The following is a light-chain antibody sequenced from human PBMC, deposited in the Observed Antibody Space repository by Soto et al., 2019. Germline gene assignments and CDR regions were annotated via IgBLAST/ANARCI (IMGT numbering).Light chain of an antibody. CDR2: DAS. J-gene: IGKJ1*01. CDR3: QQSNSYPWT. CDR1: QSISSL. Sequence: DIQMTQSPSTLSASVGDRVTITCRASQSISSLLAWYQQKPGKAPKLLIYDASSLQNGVPSRFRGAESGTEFTLTISSLQPDDFAVYYCQQSNSYPWTFGQGTKVDIK. V-gene: IGKV1-5*01.